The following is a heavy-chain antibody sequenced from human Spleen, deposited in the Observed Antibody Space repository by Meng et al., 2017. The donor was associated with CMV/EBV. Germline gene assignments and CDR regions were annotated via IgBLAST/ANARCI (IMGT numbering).Heavy chain of an antibody. D-gene: IGHD3-22*01. J-gene: IGHJ4*02. Sequence: SETLSLTCAVSGVSIKTYYWTWIRQPPGKGLEWIGNIYYTGTTNYNPSLKSRVTISRDTSKNQFTLKLSSVTAADTAVYYCARAVDHFYDSSGYYSGYYFDYWGQGTLVTVSS. CDR2: IYYTGTT. CDR1: GVSIKTYY. CDR3: ARAVDHFYDSSGYYSGYYFDY. V-gene: IGHV4-59*01.